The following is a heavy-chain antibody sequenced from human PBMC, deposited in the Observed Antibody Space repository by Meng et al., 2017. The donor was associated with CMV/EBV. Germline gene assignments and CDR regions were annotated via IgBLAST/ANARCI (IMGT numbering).Heavy chain of an antibody. V-gene: IGHV4-34*01. CDR1: GGSFSGYY. D-gene: IGHD3-3*01. CDR3: ARALRFLEWLPDY. Sequence: SETLSLTCAVHGGSFSGYYWSWIRQLPGKGLEWIGEINHSGSTNYNPSLKSRVTISVDTSKNQFSLKLSSVTAADTAVYYCARALRFLEWLPDYWGQGTLVTVSS. J-gene: IGHJ4*02. CDR2: INHSGST.